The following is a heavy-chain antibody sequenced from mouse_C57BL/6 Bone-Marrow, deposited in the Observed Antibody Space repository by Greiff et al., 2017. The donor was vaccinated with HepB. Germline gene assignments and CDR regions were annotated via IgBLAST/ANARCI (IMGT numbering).Heavy chain of an antibody. V-gene: IGHV1-81*01. CDR3: ARGLYYDYDWFAY. J-gene: IGHJ3*01. CDR2: IYPRSGNT. D-gene: IGHD2-4*01. Sequence: QVQLQQSGAELARPGASVKLSCKASGYTFTSYGISWVKQRTGQGLEWIGEIYPRSGNTYYNEKFKGKATLTADKSSSTAYMELRSLTSEDSAVYFCARGLYYDYDWFAYWGQGTLVTVSA. CDR1: GYTFTSYG.